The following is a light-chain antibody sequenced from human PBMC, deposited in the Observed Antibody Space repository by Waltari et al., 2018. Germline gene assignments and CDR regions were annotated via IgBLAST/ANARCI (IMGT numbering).Light chain of an antibody. V-gene: IGKV3-15*01. Sequence: EIVMTQSPATLSVSPGERATLSCRASQSVRNNLVWYQQKPGQAPRLLIYGASTRFTGIPARFSGSGSGTEFTLTISSLQSEDFAVYYCQQYNNWPPWTFGQGTKVEIK. J-gene: IGKJ1*01. CDR1: QSVRNN. CDR2: GAS. CDR3: QQYNNWPPWT.